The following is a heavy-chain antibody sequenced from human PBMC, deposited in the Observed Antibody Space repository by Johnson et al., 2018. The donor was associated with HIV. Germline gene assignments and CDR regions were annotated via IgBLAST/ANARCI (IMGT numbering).Heavy chain of an antibody. CDR3: AKATTGSDAFDI. D-gene: IGHD1-1*01. Sequence: QVQLVESGGGVVRPGGSLRLSCAASGFTCSSYAMHWVRQAPGKGLEWVAVISYDGSNKYYADSVKGRFTISRDNSKNTLYLQMNSLRAEDTAVYYCAKATTGSDAFDIWGQGTMVTVSS. CDR2: ISYDGSNK. CDR1: GFTCSSYA. V-gene: IGHV3-30-3*01. J-gene: IGHJ3*02.